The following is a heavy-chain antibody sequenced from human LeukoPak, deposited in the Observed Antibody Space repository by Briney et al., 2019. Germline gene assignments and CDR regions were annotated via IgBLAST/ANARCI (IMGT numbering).Heavy chain of an antibody. D-gene: IGHD3-22*01. J-gene: IGHJ1*01. CDR1: GDNFNSYA. Sequence: SVKVSCKASGDNFNSYAISWVRQAPGQGLEWMGGTIPIFDTADYAQKFQDRVTITADESTSTAYMELSSLRSDDTAVYYCARPSYDSSDYEYFQHWGQGTLVTVSS. CDR2: TIPIFDTA. CDR3: ARPSYDSSDYEYFQH. V-gene: IGHV1-69*13.